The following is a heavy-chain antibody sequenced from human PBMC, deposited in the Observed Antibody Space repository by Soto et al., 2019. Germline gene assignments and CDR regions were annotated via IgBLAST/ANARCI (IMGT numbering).Heavy chain of an antibody. V-gene: IGHV3-11*01. J-gene: IGHJ4*02. Sequence: GGSLRLSCAASGFTFGDYYTTWIRQAPGKGLEWISYISSSATTMYYADSVKGRFTISRDNAKKSLYLQMNSLRAEDTAVYYCARGGIVARPFDYWGQGTLVTVSS. CDR1: GFTFGDYY. D-gene: IGHD6-6*01. CDR3: ARGGIVARPFDY. CDR2: ISSSATTM.